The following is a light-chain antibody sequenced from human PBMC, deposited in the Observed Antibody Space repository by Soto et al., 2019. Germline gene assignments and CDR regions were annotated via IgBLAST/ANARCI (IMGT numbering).Light chain of an antibody. CDR2: DAS. Sequence: DIQMTQSPSTLSVSVGDRVTITCRASQSIRSWLAWYQQKLGKAPQLLIYDASSLESGVPSRFSGSGSGTEFTLTISSLQPDDFASYYCQQYTDYLYTFGQGNKVDIK. CDR1: QSIRSW. J-gene: IGKJ2*01. CDR3: QQYTDYLYT. V-gene: IGKV1-5*01.